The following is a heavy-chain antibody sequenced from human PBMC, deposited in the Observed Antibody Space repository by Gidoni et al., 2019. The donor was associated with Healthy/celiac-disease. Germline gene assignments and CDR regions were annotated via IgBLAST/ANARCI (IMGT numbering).Heavy chain of an antibody. CDR1: GFTFSSYA. Sequence: DVQLLESGGGLVPPGGSLRLSCAASGFTFSSYAMRWVRQAPGKGLEWGAAISGSGGSTYYADAVKGRFTISRDNSKNTLYMQMNSRRAEDTAVYYCAKEKQWLVSDYWGQGTLVTVSS. V-gene: IGHV3-23*01. D-gene: IGHD6-19*01. CDR2: ISGSGGST. J-gene: IGHJ4*02. CDR3: AKEKQWLVSDY.